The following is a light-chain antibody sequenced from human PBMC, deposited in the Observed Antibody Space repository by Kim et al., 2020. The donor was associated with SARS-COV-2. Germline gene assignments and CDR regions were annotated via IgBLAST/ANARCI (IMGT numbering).Light chain of an antibody. J-gene: IGKJ2*03. Sequence: RATLNCKSSQTVLYNSNNKIYLAWYQQKPGQAPKLLIYWASIRESGVSDRFSGSGSETDFTLPISSLQAEDVAVYYCQQYYSTPPSFGQGTKLEI. CDR2: WAS. CDR3: QQYYSTPPS. V-gene: IGKV4-1*01. CDR1: QTVLYNSNNKIY.